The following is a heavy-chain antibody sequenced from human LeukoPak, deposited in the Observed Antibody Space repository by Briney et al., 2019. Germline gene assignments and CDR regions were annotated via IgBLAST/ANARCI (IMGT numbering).Heavy chain of an antibody. J-gene: IGHJ4*02. CDR1: GGSISSHY. D-gene: IGHD3-16*01. CDR3: ARTPYRNYFDY. CDR2: IYYSGST. Sequence: SETLSLTCTVSGGSISSHYWSWIRQPPGKGLERIGYIYYSGSTNYNPSLKSRVTISVDTSKNQFSLRLSSVTAADTAVYYCARTPYRNYFDYWAREPWSPSPQ. V-gene: IGHV4-59*11.